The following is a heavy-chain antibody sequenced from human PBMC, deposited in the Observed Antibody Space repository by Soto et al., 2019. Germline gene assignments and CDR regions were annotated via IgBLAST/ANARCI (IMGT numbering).Heavy chain of an antibody. J-gene: IGHJ4*02. V-gene: IGHV4-39*01. Sequence: QLQLQESGPGLVKPSETLSLTCTVSGGSISSSSYYWGWIRQPPGKWLEWIGSIYYSGSTYYNPSLKSRVTISVDTSKNQFSLKLSSVTAADTAVYYCARRFMGGFNWNSHFDYWGQGTLVTVSS. D-gene: IGHD1-7*01. CDR1: GGSISSSSYY. CDR3: ARRFMGGFNWNSHFDY. CDR2: IYYSGST.